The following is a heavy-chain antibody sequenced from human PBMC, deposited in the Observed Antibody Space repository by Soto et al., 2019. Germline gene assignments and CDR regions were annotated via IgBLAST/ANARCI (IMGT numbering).Heavy chain of an antibody. Sequence: QITLKESGPPLVKPTQTLTLTCTFSGFSISTSGVGVGWVRQPPGKALECLAIIYWDDEKRYMPSLESRLTITKDTSRNQVVLTMTNMDPEDTATYYCARRIDAFEHWGQGTLVTVSS. D-gene: IGHD1-26*01. J-gene: IGHJ4*02. CDR2: IYWDDEK. V-gene: IGHV2-5*02. CDR3: ARRIDAFEH. CDR1: GFSISTSGVG.